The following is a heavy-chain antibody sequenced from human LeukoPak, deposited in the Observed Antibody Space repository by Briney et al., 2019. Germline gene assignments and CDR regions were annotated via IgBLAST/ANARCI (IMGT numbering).Heavy chain of an antibody. V-gene: IGHV3-23*01. CDR1: GFTFSSYA. J-gene: IGHJ4*02. D-gene: IGHD3-22*01. CDR2: ISGSGGST. Sequence: GGSLRLSCAASGFTFSSYAMNWFRQAPGKGLEWVSAISGSGGSTYYADSVKGRFTISRDNSKNTLYLQMNSLRAEDTAVYYCAKDLAYYYDSSGYYGLDYWGQGTLVTVSS. CDR3: AKDLAYYYDSSGYYGLDY.